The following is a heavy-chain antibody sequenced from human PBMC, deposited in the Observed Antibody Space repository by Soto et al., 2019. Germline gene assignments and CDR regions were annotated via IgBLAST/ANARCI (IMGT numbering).Heavy chain of an antibody. J-gene: IGHJ3*02. CDR1: GYTFTSYG. Sequence: ASVKVSCKASGYTFTSYGISWVRQAPGQGLEWMGWISAYNGNTNYAQKLQGRVTMTTDTSTSTAYMELRSLRSDDTAVYYCARGYYAGYGDYFLRIWGQGTMVTVSS. D-gene: IGHD4-17*01. V-gene: IGHV1-18*01. CDR2: ISAYNGNT. CDR3: ARGYYAGYGDYFLRI.